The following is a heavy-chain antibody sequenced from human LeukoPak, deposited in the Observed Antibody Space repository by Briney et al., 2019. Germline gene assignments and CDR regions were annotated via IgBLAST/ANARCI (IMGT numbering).Heavy chain of an antibody. Sequence: GGSLRLSCAASGFTLSSYGMSWVRQAPGKGLEWVSAISGSGGSTYYADSVKGRFTISRDNSKNTLYLQMNSLRAEDTAVYYCAKRSGYCSGGSCYNWFDPWGQGTLVTVSS. J-gene: IGHJ5*02. CDR3: AKRSGYCSGGSCYNWFDP. CDR2: ISGSGGST. CDR1: GFTLSSYG. D-gene: IGHD2-15*01. V-gene: IGHV3-23*01.